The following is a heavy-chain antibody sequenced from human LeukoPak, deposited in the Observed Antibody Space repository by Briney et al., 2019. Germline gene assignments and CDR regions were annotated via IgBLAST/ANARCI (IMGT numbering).Heavy chain of an antibody. D-gene: IGHD3-22*01. CDR3: ARDRPNYYGSDGHYYRRDGDY. CDR2: ITSRGGST. V-gene: IGHV3-23*01. CDR1: GFTFSIYA. J-gene: IGHJ4*02. Sequence: PGGSLRLSCAASGFTFSIYAMSWVRQAPGKGLQWVSSITSRGGSTWYVDSVKGRFTITRDNSENTLYLRMHSLRAEDTAVYYCARDRPNYYGSDGHYYRRDGDYWGRGTLVSVSS.